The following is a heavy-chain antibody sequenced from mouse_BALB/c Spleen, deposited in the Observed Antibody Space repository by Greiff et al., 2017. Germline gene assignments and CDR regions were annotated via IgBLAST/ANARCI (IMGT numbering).Heavy chain of an antibody. CDR3: ARDSYGNYFYAMDY. CDR1: GFTFTDYY. V-gene: IGHV7-3*02. J-gene: IGHJ4*01. Sequence: EVQRVESGGGLVQPGGSLRLSCATSGFTFTDYYMSWVRQPPGKALEWLGFIRNKANGYTTEYSASVKGRFTISRDNSQSILYLQMNTLRAEDSATYYCARDSYGNYFYAMDYWGQGTSVTVSS. D-gene: IGHD2-1*01. CDR2: IRNKANGYTT.